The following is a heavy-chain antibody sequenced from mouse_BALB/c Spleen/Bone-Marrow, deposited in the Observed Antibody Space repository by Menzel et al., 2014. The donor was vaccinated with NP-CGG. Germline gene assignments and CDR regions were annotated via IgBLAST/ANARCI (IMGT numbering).Heavy chain of an antibody. V-gene: IGHV4-1*02. D-gene: IGHD2-3*01. Sequence: DVMLVESGGGLVQPGRSLKISCAASGFDFSGFWMGWVRLAPGKGLEWIGEINPDSRTINYSPFLKDRFIISRDHAKNTLYLYMSKVRSEDTALYYCARLGYYGGFAYWGQGTLVTVSA. CDR2: INPDSRTI. CDR1: GFDFSGFW. CDR3: ARLGYYGGFAY. J-gene: IGHJ3*01.